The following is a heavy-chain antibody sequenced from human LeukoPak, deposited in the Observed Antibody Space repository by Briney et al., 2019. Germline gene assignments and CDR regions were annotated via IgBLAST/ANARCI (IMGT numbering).Heavy chain of an antibody. D-gene: IGHD3-10*01. CDR1: GFTFSSYG. V-gene: IGHV3-30*02. Sequence: GGSLRLSCAASGFTFSSYGMHWVRQAPGKGLEWVAFIRYDGSNKYYADSVKGRFTISRDNSKNTPYLQMNSLRAEDTAVYYCAKDNPSITMVRGAYYFDYWGQGTLVTVSS. CDR2: IRYDGSNK. J-gene: IGHJ4*02. CDR3: AKDNPSITMVRGAYYFDY.